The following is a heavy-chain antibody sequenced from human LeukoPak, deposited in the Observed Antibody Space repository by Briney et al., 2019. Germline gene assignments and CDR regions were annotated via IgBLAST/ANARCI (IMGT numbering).Heavy chain of an antibody. CDR3: ARRYCSGGSCYSERGAFDI. D-gene: IGHD2-15*01. CDR2: IYYSGTT. V-gene: IGHV4-39*07. J-gene: IGHJ3*02. Sequence: SETLSLTCTVSGGSISSTYYWDWIRQPPGKGLEWIGSIYYSGTTYYNPSLKSRVTISVDTSKNQFSLKLSSVTAADTAVYYCARRYCSGGSCYSERGAFDIWGQETMVTVSS. CDR1: GGSISSTYY.